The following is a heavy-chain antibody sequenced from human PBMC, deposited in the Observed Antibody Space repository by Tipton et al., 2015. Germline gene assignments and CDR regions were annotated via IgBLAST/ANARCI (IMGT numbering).Heavy chain of an antibody. CDR1: GFTFNAFA. D-gene: IGHD5-12*01. V-gene: IGHV3-23*01. J-gene: IGHJ4*02. Sequence: GSLRLSCAASGFTFNAFAMTWVRQAPGKGLEWVSGISGDGKTTYYVDSVKGRFAISRDNSENKLYLHVNSLRVEDTAIYYCAKSGGGYDPKYFDYWGQGTLVTVSS. CDR3: AKSGGGYDPKYFDY. CDR2: ISGDGKTT.